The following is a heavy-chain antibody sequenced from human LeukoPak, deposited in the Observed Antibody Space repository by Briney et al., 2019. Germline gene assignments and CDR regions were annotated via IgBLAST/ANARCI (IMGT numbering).Heavy chain of an antibody. CDR1: GFTFSGSA. J-gene: IGHJ4*02. Sequence: SGGSLRLSCAASGFTFSGSAMHWVRQASGKGLEWVGRIRGKANSYATAFAASVKGRFTMSRDDSENTAYLQMNSPKTEDTAVYYCSTSGDTSMVMGYWGQGTLVTVSS. D-gene: IGHD5-18*01. CDR2: IRGKANSYAT. CDR3: STSGDTSMVMGY. V-gene: IGHV3-73*01.